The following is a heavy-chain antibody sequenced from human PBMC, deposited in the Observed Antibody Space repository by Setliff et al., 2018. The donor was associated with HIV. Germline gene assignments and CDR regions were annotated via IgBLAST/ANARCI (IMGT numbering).Heavy chain of an antibody. CDR1: GFTFSSYW. V-gene: IGHV3-7*03. CDR2: INQDASKK. J-gene: IGHJ4*02. Sequence: PGGSLRLSCEASGFTFSSYWMSWVRQAPGKGLEWVANINQDASKKYYVDSVKGRFTISRDNAKNSLSLQMNSLRPEDTAVYYCAKDPPGFSHFLDYWGQGAVVTVSS. CDR3: AKDPPGFSHFLDY.